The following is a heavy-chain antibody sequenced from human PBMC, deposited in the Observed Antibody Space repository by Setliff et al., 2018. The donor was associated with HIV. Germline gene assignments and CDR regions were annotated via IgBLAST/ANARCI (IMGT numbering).Heavy chain of an antibody. CDR3: ARASYGDYHYYGMDV. CDR1: GGSISSGDYY. D-gene: IGHD4-17*01. CDR2: IYYSGST. J-gene: IGHJ6*02. V-gene: IGHV4-30-4*08. Sequence: PSETLSLTCTVSGGSISSGDYYWSWIRQPPGKGLEWIGYIYYSGSTYYNPSLKSRVTISVDTSKNQFSLKLSSVTAADTAVYYCARASYGDYHYYGMDVWGQGTTVTVS.